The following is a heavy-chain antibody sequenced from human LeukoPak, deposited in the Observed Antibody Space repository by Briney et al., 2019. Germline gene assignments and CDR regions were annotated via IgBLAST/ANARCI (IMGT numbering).Heavy chain of an antibody. D-gene: IGHD3-22*01. Sequence: PSETLSLTCTVSDDSIGSYSWTWIRQPPGKGLEWIGYIYYSGNTNYNPSLKSRVTISVDTSKNQFSLKLSSVTAADTAVYYCACDFYDTSTYYDVDAFVTRGQGTMVTVSS. V-gene: IGHV4-59*01. CDR3: ACDFYDTSTYYDVDAFVT. CDR2: IYYSGNT. CDR1: DDSIGSYS. J-gene: IGHJ3*02.